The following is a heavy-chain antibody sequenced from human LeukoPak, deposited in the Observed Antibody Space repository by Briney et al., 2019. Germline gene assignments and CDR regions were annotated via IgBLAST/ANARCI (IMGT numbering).Heavy chain of an antibody. D-gene: IGHD3-9*01. V-gene: IGHV1-2*02. CDR2: INPDSGGT. J-gene: IGHJ3*02. Sequence: PMASVKVSCKASGNTFTGYYMHWVRQAPGQGLEWMGWINPDSGGTNYAEKIQGRVTMSRDTSISTAYMELSRLRSDDTAVYYCARGGRYFDWLDLDAFDIWGQGTMVTVSS. CDR3: ARGGRYFDWLDLDAFDI. CDR1: GNTFTGYY.